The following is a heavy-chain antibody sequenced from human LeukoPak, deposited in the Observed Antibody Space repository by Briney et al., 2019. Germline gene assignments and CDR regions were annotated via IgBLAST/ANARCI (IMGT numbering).Heavy chain of an antibody. D-gene: IGHD6-19*01. CDR3: ARLSYSSGWAHFDS. Sequence: DPSETLSLTCTVSGGSISSSSYYWGWIRQPPGKGLEWIGYIYYSGSTNYNPSLKSRVTISVDTSKNQFSLNLSSVTAADTAVYFCARLSYSSGWAHFDSWGQGTLVTVSS. J-gene: IGHJ4*02. V-gene: IGHV4-61*05. CDR2: IYYSGST. CDR1: GGSISSSSYY.